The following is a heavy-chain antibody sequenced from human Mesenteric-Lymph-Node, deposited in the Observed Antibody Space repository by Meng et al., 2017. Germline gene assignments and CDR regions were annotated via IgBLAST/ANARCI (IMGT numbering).Heavy chain of an antibody. V-gene: IGHV3-15*01. CDR1: GFTFSNAW. J-gene: IGHJ5*02. CDR2: IKSKTDGGTT. Sequence: VEVGGAGGGLVKPGGSLSLSCAASGFTFSNAWMSWVRQAPGKGLEWVGRIKSKTDGGTTDYAAPVKGRFTISRDDSKNTLYLQMNSLKTEDTAMYYCTTDIPRLAVAGTGRPWGQGTLVTVSS. D-gene: IGHD6-19*01. CDR3: TTDIPRLAVAGTGRP.